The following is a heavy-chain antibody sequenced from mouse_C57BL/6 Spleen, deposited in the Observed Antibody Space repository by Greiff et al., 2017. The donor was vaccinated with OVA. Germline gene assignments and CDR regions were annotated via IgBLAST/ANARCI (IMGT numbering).Heavy chain of an antibody. CDR2: IYPGDGDT. J-gene: IGHJ2*01. Sequence: QVQLKESGPELVKPGASVKISCKASGYAFSSSWMNWVKQRPGKGLEWIGRIYPGDGDTNYNGKFKGKATLTADKSSSTAYMQLSSLTSEDSAVYFCARDLDYPYYFDYWGQGTTLTVSS. V-gene: IGHV1-82*01. CDR3: ARDLDYPYYFDY. CDR1: GYAFSSSW. D-gene: IGHD2-4*01.